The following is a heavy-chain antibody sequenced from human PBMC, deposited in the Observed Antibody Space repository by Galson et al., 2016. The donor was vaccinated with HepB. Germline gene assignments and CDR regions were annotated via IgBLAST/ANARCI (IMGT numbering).Heavy chain of an antibody. CDR1: GYSFTSYY. J-gene: IGHJ4*02. CDR2: IDPGDSYT. V-gene: IGHV5-10-1*01. Sequence: QSGAEVKKPGESLRISCKGSGYSFTSYYITWVRQMPGKGLEWMGTIDPGDSYTNYSPSFQGHDTIPADKSISTAYLQWTSLKASDPAMYYCARRTGFGARFDYWGQGTLVTVSS. CDR3: ARRTGFGARFDY. D-gene: IGHD3-10*01.